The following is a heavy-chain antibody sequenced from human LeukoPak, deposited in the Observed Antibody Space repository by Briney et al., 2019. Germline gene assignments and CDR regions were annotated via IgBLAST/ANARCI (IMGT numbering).Heavy chain of an antibody. CDR3: ARGRFGVVAASAYNY. J-gene: IGHJ4*02. Sequence: GSLRLSCAASGFTFSNAWMNWVRQPPGKGLEWIGEINHSGSTNYNPSLKSRVTISVDTSKNQFSLKLSSVTAADTAVYYCARGRFGVVAASAYNYWGQGTLVTVSS. D-gene: IGHD2-15*01. V-gene: IGHV4-34*01. CDR1: GFTFSNAW. CDR2: INHSGST.